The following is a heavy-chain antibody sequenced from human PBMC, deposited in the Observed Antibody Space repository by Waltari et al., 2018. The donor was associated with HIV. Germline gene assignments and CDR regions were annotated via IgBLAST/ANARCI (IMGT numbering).Heavy chain of an antibody. Sequence: QVQLVQSGAEVKKPGSSVKVSCKASAGTFSSYAISWVRQAPGQGLEVMGGISPILGTESYAQKFQGRVTINADESTSTAYMELSGLRSEDTAVYYCASHGTYGDVFDYWGQGTLVTVSS. J-gene: IGHJ4*02. CDR1: AGTFSSYA. V-gene: IGHV1-69*13. CDR3: ASHGTYGDVFDY. D-gene: IGHD4-17*01. CDR2: ISPILGTE.